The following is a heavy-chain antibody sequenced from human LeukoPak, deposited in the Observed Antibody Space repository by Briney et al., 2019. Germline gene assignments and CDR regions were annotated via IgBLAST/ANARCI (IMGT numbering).Heavy chain of an antibody. CDR1: GFTFSTYT. CDR2: IGNNGGGI. Sequence: GGSLRLSCAASGFTFSTYTMYWVCHPPGERLEWVSIIGNNGGGIHYTDSVRGRFTISRDNSKNALYLQMNSLRVEDTAVYYCAIDPNWGTHSWGQGVLVTVSS. V-gene: IGHV3-23*01. D-gene: IGHD7-27*01. J-gene: IGHJ4*02. CDR3: AIDPNWGTHS.